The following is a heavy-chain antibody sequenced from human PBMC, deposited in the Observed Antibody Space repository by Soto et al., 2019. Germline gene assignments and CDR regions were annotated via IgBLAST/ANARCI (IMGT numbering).Heavy chain of an antibody. J-gene: IGHJ5*02. Sequence: EVQLVESGGGLVQPGGSLRLSCAASGFTFSSYWMHWVRQAPGKGLVWVSRINSDGSSTSYADSVKGRFTISRDNDKNTLYLLMNSLRAEDTAVYYCARGLLWFGESQFDPWGQGTLVTVSS. CDR3: ARGLLWFGESQFDP. V-gene: IGHV3-74*01. CDR1: GFTFSSYW. CDR2: INSDGSST. D-gene: IGHD3-10*01.